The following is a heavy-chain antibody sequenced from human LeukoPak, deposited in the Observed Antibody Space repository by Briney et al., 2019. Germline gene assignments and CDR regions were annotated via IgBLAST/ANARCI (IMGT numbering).Heavy chain of an antibody. J-gene: IGHJ4*02. D-gene: IGHD4-17*01. CDR3: VKETMTLDY. Sequence: PGGSLRLSCAASGVTFDTYAMSWVRQAPGKGLGWVSGITTGGSSTHYADSVKGRFTISRDTSKSTLYLQMSSLRVEDTAVYYCVKETMTLDYWGQGTLVTVSS. V-gene: IGHV3-23*01. CDR1: GVTFDTYA. CDR2: ITTGGSST.